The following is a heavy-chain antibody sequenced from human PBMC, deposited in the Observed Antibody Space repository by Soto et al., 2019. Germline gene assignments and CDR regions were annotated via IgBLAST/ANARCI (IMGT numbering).Heavy chain of an antibody. D-gene: IGHD1-26*01. CDR2: IDPSDSYT. CDR3: ARHFRSGSPGWYYYYYGMDV. CDR1: GYSFTSYW. V-gene: IGHV5-10-1*01. J-gene: IGHJ6*02. Sequence: GESLKISCKGSGYSFTSYWISWVRQMPGKGLEWLGRIDPSDSYTNYSPSFQGHVTISADKSISTAYLQWSSLKASDTAMYYCARHFRSGSPGWYYYYYGMDVWGQGTTVTVSS.